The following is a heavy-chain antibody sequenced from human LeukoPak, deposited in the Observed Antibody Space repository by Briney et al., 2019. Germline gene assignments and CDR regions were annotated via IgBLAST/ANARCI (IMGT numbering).Heavy chain of an antibody. J-gene: IGHJ5*02. D-gene: IGHD5-12*01. CDR1: GYTFTSYG. CDR2: ISAYNGNT. V-gene: IGHV1-18*01. Sequence: ASVKVSSEASGYTFTSYGISGVRQAPGQGLEWMGWISAYNGNTNYAQKLQGRVTMTTHTSTSTAYMELRSLRSDDPAVYYRARAGIVATHNWFDPWGQRTQVTVSS. CDR3: ARAGIVATHNWFDP.